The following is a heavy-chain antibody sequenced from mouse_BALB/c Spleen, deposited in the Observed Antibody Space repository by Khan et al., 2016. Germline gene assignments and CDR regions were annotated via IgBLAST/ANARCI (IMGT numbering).Heavy chain of an antibody. D-gene: IGHD1-1*01. CDR2: IWSGGGT. V-gene: IGHV2-2*02. Sequence: QVQLKQSGPGLVKPSQSLSITCTVSGFSLTSYGVHWVRQCPGKGLEWLGVIWSGGGTAYNAAFISRLSINKDNSKSQVFFKMNSLRANESARYYFARNYGSRYAIDYWGQGTSVTVSS. J-gene: IGHJ4*01. CDR3: ARNYGSRYAIDY. CDR1: GFSLTSYG.